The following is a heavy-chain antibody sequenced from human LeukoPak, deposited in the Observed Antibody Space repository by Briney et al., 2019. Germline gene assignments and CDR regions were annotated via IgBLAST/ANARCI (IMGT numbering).Heavy chain of an antibody. CDR2: IYYSGRT. J-gene: IGHJ5*02. CDR1: AGSISSSNYY. CDR3: ARGRPDGSGSYYKFDP. V-gene: IGHV4-39*01. Sequence: SETLSLTCTVSAGSISSSNYYWGWVRQPPGKGLEWIGSIYYSGRTYYNPSLKSRVTISVDTSKKQFSLKLSSVTAADTAVYYCARGRPDGSGSYYKFDPWGQGTLVTVSS. D-gene: IGHD3-10*01.